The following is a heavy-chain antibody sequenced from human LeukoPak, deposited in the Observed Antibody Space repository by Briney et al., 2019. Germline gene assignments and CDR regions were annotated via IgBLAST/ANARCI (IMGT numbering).Heavy chain of an antibody. J-gene: IGHJ5*02. CDR1: GGSISSGDYY. D-gene: IGHD3-16*01. CDR3: ARVGRPSPSPIWFDP. Sequence: SETLSLTCTVSGGSISSGDYYWSWIRQPPGKGLEWIGYIYYSGNTYYNPSLKSRVTISVDTSKNQFSLKLSSVTAADTAVYYCARVGRPSPSPIWFDPWGQGTLVTVSS. V-gene: IGHV4-30-4*01. CDR2: IYYSGNT.